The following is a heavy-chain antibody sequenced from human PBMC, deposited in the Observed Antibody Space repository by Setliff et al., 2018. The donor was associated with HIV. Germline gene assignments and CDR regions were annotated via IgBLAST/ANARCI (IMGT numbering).Heavy chain of an antibody. J-gene: IGHJ5*02. V-gene: IGHV4-4*07. CDR2: IDSSGTT. D-gene: IGHD3-10*01. CDR3: ARDRHSSGLGSYGP. CDR1: GGSFGVYR. Sequence: SETLSLTCTISGGSFGVYRWSWIRQSAGRGLGWIGRIDSSGTTDYKPSLKGRVAISVDTSRNQFSLRVTSVTAPDTAVYFCARDRHSSGLGSYGPWGPGILVTVSS.